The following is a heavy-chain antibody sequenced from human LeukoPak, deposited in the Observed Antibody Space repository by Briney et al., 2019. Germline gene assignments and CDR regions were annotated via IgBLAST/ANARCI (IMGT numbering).Heavy chain of an antibody. Sequence: GGSLRLSCAASGFTFSSYGMHWVRQAPGKGLEWVAVISHDGSNKYYSDSVKGRFTISRDNSKNTLYLQMNSLRVEDTAVHFCARRGGSYLDYWGQGTLVTVSS. CDR1: GFTFSSYG. D-gene: IGHD1-26*01. J-gene: IGHJ4*02. V-gene: IGHV3-30*03. CDR3: ARRGGSYLDY. CDR2: ISHDGSNK.